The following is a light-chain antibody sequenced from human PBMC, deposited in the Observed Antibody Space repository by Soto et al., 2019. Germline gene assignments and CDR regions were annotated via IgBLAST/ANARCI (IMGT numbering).Light chain of an antibody. CDR3: SSYTSSSTKV. CDR2: DVS. CDR1: SSDVGGYNY. J-gene: IGLJ2*01. Sequence: QSALTQPASVSGSPGQSITISCTGTSSDVGGYNYVSWYQQHPGKAPKLMIYDVSNRPSGVSNRFAGSDSGNTASLTTSGPQAEDEADYCVSSYTSSSTKVFGGGTKLTVL. V-gene: IGLV2-14*01.